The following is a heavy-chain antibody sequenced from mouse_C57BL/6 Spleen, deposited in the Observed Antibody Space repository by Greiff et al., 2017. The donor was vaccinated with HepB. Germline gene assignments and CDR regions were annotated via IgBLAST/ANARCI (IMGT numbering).Heavy chain of an antibody. Sequence: EVQLQQSGPELVKPGASVKISCKASGYTFTDYYMNWVKQSHGKSLEWIGDINPNNGGTSYNQKFKGKATLTVDKSSSTAYMELRSLTSEDSAVYYCAREYDYDGGFAYWGQGTRVTVSA. J-gene: IGHJ3*01. CDR3: AREYDYDGGFAY. V-gene: IGHV1-26*01. CDR2: INPNNGGT. D-gene: IGHD2-4*01. CDR1: GYTFTDYY.